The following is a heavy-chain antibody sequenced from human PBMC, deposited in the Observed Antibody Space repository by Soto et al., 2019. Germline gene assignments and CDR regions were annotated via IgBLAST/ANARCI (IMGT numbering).Heavy chain of an antibody. CDR2: IKSKTDGGTT. CDR3: TTGRVVIYFGDGYYYYGMDV. D-gene: IGHD3-3*01. CDR1: GFTFSNAW. V-gene: IGHV3-15*07. J-gene: IGHJ6*02. Sequence: GGFLRLSCAASGFTFSNAWMNWVRQAPGKGLEWVGRIKSKTDGGTTDYAAPVKGRFTISRDDSKNTLYLQMNSLKTEDTAVYYCTTGRVVIYFGDGYYYYGMDVWGQGTTVTVSS.